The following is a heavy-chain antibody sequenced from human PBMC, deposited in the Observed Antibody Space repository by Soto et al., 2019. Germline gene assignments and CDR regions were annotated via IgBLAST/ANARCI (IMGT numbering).Heavy chain of an antibody. D-gene: IGHD3-22*01. V-gene: IGHV1-45*02. Sequence: ASVKVSCKASGYTFTGYYIHWVRQAPGQALEWMGWITPFNGNTKYAQKFQDRVTFTGDTSLNTAYMELSSLRSDDTAMFYCASGRYDASGYFDYWGQGTLVTVSS. CDR2: ITPFNGNT. CDR1: GYTFTGYY. CDR3: ASGRYDASGYFDY. J-gene: IGHJ4*02.